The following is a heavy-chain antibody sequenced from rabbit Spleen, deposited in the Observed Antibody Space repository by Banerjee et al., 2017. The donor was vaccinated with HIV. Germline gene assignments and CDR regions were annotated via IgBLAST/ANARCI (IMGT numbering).Heavy chain of an antibody. CDR1: GFSFGDRDV. CDR2: INVATGKP. D-gene: IGHD8-1*01. V-gene: IGHV1S45*01. CDR3: ARDTGSSFSSYGMDL. Sequence: QEQLVESGGGPVQPEGSLTLTCTASGFSFGDRDVMCWVRQAPGKGLEWIACINVATGKPVYATWAKGRFTISRTSSTTVTLQMTSLTVADTATYFCARDTGSSFSSYGMDLWGPGTLVTVS. J-gene: IGHJ6*01.